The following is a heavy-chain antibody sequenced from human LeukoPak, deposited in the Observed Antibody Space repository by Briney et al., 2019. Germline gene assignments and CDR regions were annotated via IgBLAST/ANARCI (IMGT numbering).Heavy chain of an antibody. J-gene: IGHJ4*02. CDR2: INRDGSGK. V-gene: IGHV3-7*03. CDR1: GFTFRSYG. CDR3: AREPYSHDPFDF. Sequence: PGGSLRLSCAASGFTFRSYGMSWVRQAPGKGLEWVANINRDGSGKYLVDSVRGRFTITRDNAKKTLLLQVNSLRDEHTPVYYCAREPYSHDPFDFWGQGTLVTVSS. D-gene: IGHD1-26*01.